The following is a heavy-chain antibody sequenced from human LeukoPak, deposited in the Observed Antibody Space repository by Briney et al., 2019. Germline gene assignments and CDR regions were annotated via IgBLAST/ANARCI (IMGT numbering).Heavy chain of an antibody. Sequence: SETLSLTCTVSGGSISSSSYYWGWICQPPGKGLEWIGSIYYSGSTYYNPSLKSRVTISVDTSKNQFSLKLSSVTAADTAVYYCAREGRRWGSYSGGAFDIWGQGTMVTVSS. CDR3: AREGRRWGSYSGGAFDI. D-gene: IGHD1-26*01. J-gene: IGHJ3*02. CDR2: IYYSGST. V-gene: IGHV4-39*07. CDR1: GGSISSSSYY.